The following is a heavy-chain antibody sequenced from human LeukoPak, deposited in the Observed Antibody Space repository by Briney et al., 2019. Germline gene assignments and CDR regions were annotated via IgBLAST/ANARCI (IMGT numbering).Heavy chain of an antibody. Sequence: PSETLSLTCAVYGGSFSGYYWSWIRQPPGKGLEWIGEINHSGSTNYNPSLKSRVTISVDTSKNQFSLKPSSVTAADTAVYYCARALGVAVYWYFDLWGRGTLVTVSS. V-gene: IGHV4-34*01. CDR2: INHSGST. D-gene: IGHD6-19*01. CDR1: GGSFSGYY. CDR3: ARALGVAVYWYFDL. J-gene: IGHJ2*01.